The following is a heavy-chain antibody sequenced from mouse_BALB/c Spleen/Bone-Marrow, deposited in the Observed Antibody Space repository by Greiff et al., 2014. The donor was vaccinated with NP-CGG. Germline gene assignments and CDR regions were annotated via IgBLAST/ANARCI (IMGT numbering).Heavy chain of an antibody. V-gene: IGHV1-80*01. CDR3: TRPTATFDY. CDR1: GYAFSAYW. Sequence: QVQLQQSGAELVRPGSSVKISCKASGYAFSAYWMNWVKQRPGQGLEWIGQIYPGDGDTNYNGKFKGKATLTADKSSSTAHMQLSSLTSEDSAVYFCTRPTATFDYWGQGTTLTVSS. D-gene: IGHD1-2*01. J-gene: IGHJ2*01. CDR2: IYPGDGDT.